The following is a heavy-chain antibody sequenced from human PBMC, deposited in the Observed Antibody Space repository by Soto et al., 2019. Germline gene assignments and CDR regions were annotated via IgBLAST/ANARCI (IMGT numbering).Heavy chain of an antibody. D-gene: IGHD5-12*01. CDR3: ARDAHSGYDHSPYYYYYGMDV. CDR1: GFTFSSYS. CDR2: ISSRSSYI. V-gene: IGHV3-21*01. Sequence: EVQLVESGGGLVKPGGSLRLSCAASGFTFSSYSMNWVRQAPGKGLEWVSSISSRSSYIYYADSVKGRFTISRDNAKNSLYLQMNSLRAEETAVYYCARDAHSGYDHSPYYYYYGMDVWGQGTTVTVSS. J-gene: IGHJ6*02.